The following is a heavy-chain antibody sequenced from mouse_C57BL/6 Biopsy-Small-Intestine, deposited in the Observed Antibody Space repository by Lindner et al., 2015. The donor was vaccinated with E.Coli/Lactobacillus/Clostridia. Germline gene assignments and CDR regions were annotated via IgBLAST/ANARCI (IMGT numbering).Heavy chain of an antibody. CDR1: GFNIKDDY. CDR3: TTPDVEGY. CDR2: IDPENGDT. Sequence: VQLQESGAELVRPGASVKLSCTASGFNIKDDYMHWVKQRPEQGLEWIGWIDPENGDTEYASKFQGKATITADTSSNTAYLQLSSLTSEDTAVYYCTTPDVEGYWGQGTTLTVSS. J-gene: IGHJ2*01. V-gene: IGHV14-4*01.